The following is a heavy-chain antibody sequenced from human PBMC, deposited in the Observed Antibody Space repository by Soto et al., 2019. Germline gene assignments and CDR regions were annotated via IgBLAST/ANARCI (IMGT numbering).Heavy chain of an antibody. Sequence: SVKVSCKASGGTFSSYAISWVRQAPGQGLEWMGGIIPNSGTANYAQKFQGRVTITADESTSTAYMELSSLRSEDTAVYYCARPTYYYDSSGYYPFDYWGQGTLVTVS. CDR1: GGTFSSYA. CDR3: ARPTYYYDSSGYYPFDY. V-gene: IGHV1-69*13. J-gene: IGHJ4*02. CDR2: IIPNSGTA. D-gene: IGHD3-22*01.